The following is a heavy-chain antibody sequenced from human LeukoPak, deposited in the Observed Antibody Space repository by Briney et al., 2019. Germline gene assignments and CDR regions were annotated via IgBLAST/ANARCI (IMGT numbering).Heavy chain of an antibody. CDR3: ARDLGQYYDTSDNWFDP. CDR2: ISYGGTNK. D-gene: IGHD3-22*01. Sequence: GGSLRLSCTASGFTFSNYGIHWVRQAPGKGLEWVAFISYGGTNKYYADSVTGRFTISRDNSKNTLYLQMNSLRAEDTAVYYCARDLGQYYDTSDNWFDPWGQGTLVTVSS. J-gene: IGHJ5*02. CDR1: GFTFSNYG. V-gene: IGHV3-30*03.